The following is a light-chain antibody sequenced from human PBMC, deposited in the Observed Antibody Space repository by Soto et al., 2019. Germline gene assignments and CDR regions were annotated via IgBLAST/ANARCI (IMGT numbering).Light chain of an antibody. CDR2: VGTGGILG. J-gene: IGLJ2*01. CDR1: SGYSNYK. V-gene: IGLV9-49*01. Sequence: QSVLTQPPSASASLGASVTLTCTLSSGYSNYKVDWYQQRPGKGPRFVMRVGTGGILGSKGDGIPDRFSVLGSGLNRYLTIKNIQEEDESDYHCGADHGSGSNFVVFGGGTQLTVL. CDR3: GADHGSGSNFVV.